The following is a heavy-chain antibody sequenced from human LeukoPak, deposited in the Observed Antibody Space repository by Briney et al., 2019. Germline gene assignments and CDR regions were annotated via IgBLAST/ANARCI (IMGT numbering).Heavy chain of an antibody. D-gene: IGHD6-19*01. V-gene: IGHV4-61*01. CDR3: ARTSVAGRGDYFDY. CDR1: GYSISSGYY. CDR2: IYYSGST. Sequence: SETLSLTCAVSGYSISSGYYWSWIRQPPGKGLEWIGYIYYSGSTNYNPSLKSRVTISVDTSKNQFSLKLSSVTAADTAVYYCARTSVAGRGDYFDYWGQGTLVTVSS. J-gene: IGHJ4*02.